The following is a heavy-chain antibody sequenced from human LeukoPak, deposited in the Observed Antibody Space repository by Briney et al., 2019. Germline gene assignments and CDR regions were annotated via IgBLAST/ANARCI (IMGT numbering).Heavy chain of an antibody. Sequence: GGSLRLSCAASGFTFSSYGMHWVRQAPGKGLEWVAVIWYDGSNKYYADSVKGRFTISRDKSKNTLYLQMNSLRAEDTAVYYCARDLALMHGDYGVDYWGQGTLVTVSS. CDR2: IWYDGSNK. CDR3: ARDLALMHGDYGVDY. CDR1: GFTFSSYG. J-gene: IGHJ4*02. D-gene: IGHD4-17*01. V-gene: IGHV3-33*01.